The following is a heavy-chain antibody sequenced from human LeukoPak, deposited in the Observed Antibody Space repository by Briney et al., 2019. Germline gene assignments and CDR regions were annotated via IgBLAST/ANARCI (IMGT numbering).Heavy chain of an antibody. J-gene: IGHJ4*02. CDR1: GFTFSSYD. Sequence: PGGSLRLSCAASGFTFSSYDMNWVRQAPGKGLEWISYISSGGSSIYCADSVKGRFTISRDNAKNSLYLQMNSLGAEDTAVYYCARDNGDSSDYWGQGTLITVSS. CDR3: ARDNGDSSDY. D-gene: IGHD4-17*01. CDR2: ISSGGSSI. V-gene: IGHV3-48*03.